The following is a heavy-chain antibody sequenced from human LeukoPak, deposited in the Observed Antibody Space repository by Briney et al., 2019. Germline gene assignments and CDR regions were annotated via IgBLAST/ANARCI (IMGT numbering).Heavy chain of an antibody. D-gene: IGHD5-24*01. J-gene: IGHJ1*01. Sequence: GASVKVSCRASGYTFTDYYLHWVRQAPGQGLEWMGWINPNSGDTNFAQKFQGRVTMTRDTSINTAYMELGRLRSDDTAVYYCAREDLYNYPLDFWGQGTLVTVSS. CDR1: GYTFTDYY. CDR2: INPNSGDT. CDR3: AREDLYNYPLDF. V-gene: IGHV1-2*02.